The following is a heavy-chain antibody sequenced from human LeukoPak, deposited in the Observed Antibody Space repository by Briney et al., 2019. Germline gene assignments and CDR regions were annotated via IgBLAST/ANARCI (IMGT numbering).Heavy chain of an antibody. CDR3: ARKRRDDAFDI. Sequence: GGSLRLSCAASGFTVNSNYMSWVRQAPGKGLEWVSVIYSGGYTNYADSVKDRFTISRDNSKNTVYLQMNSLRAEDTALYYCARKRRDDAFDIWGQGTMVTVSS. CDR1: GFTVNSNY. D-gene: IGHD5-24*01. V-gene: IGHV3-66*01. J-gene: IGHJ3*02. CDR2: IYSGGYT.